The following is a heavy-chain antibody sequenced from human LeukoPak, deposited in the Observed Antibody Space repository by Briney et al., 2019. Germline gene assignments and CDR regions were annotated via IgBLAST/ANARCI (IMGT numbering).Heavy chain of an antibody. V-gene: IGHV3-21*01. D-gene: IGHD4-17*01. CDR3: ARGYGDYVRQSESHYYYYMDV. Sequence: PGGSLRLSCAASGFTVSNKYMTWVRQAPGKGLEWVSTISSSSTYKYYSDSVSGRFAISRDNARNSLYLQMTGLRNDDTAVYYCARGYGDYVRQSESHYYYYMDVWGKGTTVTVSS. CDR2: ISSSSTYK. J-gene: IGHJ6*03. CDR1: GFTVSNKY.